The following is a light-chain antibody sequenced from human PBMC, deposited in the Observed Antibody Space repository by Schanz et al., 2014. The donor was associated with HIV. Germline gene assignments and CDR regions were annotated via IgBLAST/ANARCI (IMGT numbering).Light chain of an antibody. CDR3: SSYTSSSTYV. J-gene: IGLJ1*01. V-gene: IGLV2-18*02. CDR1: SSDIGSYNR. CDR2: EVS. Sequence: QSALTQPPSVSGSPGQSVTISCTGISSDIGSYNRVSWYQQSPGTAPKLVIYEVSSRPSGVPDRFSGSRSGNTASLTISGLQAEDEADYYCSSYTSSSTYVFGTGTKLTVL.